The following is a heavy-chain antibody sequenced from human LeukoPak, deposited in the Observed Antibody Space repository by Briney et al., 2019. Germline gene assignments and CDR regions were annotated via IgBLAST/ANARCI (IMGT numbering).Heavy chain of an antibody. Sequence: SETLSLTCTASGYSISSGYYWGWIRQPPGKGLEWIGSIYHSGSTYYNPSLKSRVTISVDTSKNQFSLKLSSVTAADTAVYYCARVLPRDSANDYWGQGTLVTVSS. CDR1: GYSISSGYY. CDR2: IYHSGST. V-gene: IGHV4-38-2*02. CDR3: ARVLPRDSANDY. J-gene: IGHJ4*02. D-gene: IGHD2-15*01.